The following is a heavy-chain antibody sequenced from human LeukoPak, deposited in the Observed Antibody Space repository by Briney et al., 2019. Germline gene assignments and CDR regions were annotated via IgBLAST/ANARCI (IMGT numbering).Heavy chain of an antibody. V-gene: IGHV1-46*01. CDR3: ARDGRGSYYPELYYNYGMDV. D-gene: IGHD1-26*01. Sequence: GASVKVSCKASGFTFTIYYVHWVRQAPGQGLEWMGIINPSGGSTSYAQKFQGRVTMTRDTSTSTVYMEVSSLRSEDTAVYYCARDGRGSYYPELYYNYGMDVWGQGTTVTVSS. J-gene: IGHJ6*02. CDR1: GFTFTIYY. CDR2: INPSGGST.